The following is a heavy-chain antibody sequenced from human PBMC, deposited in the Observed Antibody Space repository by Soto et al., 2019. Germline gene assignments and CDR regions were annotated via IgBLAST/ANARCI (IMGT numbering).Heavy chain of an antibody. Sequence: ASVKVSCKASGYTFTSYDINWVRQATGQGLEWMGWMNPNSGNTGYAQKFQGRVTMTRNTSISTAYMELSGLSSEDTAGYYCARGGPGIAAAEGAWGQGTLVTVSA. CDR1: GYTFTSYD. J-gene: IGHJ5*02. CDR2: MNPNSGNT. D-gene: IGHD6-13*01. V-gene: IGHV1-8*01. CDR3: ARGGPGIAAAEGA.